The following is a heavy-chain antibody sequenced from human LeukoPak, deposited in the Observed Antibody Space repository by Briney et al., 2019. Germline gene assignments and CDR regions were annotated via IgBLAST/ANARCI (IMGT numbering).Heavy chain of an antibody. CDR3: AKVLSFINDVCDGDLDY. D-gene: IGHD2-8*01. CDR1: TFIVYSCA. J-gene: IGHJ4*02. CDR2: ISGSGGST. V-gene: IGHV3-23*01. Sequence: GGSLRLSCASSTFIVYSCAMGRRRQAPGKGLEWVSTISGSGGSTYYADSVKGRFTISRDNSKNTVYLQMNSLRAEDTTVYNCAKVLSFINDVCDGDLDYWGQGTLVTVSS.